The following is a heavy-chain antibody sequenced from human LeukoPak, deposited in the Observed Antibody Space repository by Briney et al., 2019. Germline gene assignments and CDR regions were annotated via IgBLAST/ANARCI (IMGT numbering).Heavy chain of an antibody. CDR1: GDSFSSNSAA. CDR2: TYYRSKWYN. CDR3: ARENTGIAVAVGAFDI. D-gene: IGHD6-19*01. Sequence: PSQTLSLTCAISGDSFSSNSAAWNWIRQSPSRGLEWLGRTYYRSKWYNDYAVSVKSRITIIPDTSKNQFSLQLNSVTPEDTAVYYCARENTGIAVAVGAFDIWDQGTMVTVSS. V-gene: IGHV6-1*01. J-gene: IGHJ3*02.